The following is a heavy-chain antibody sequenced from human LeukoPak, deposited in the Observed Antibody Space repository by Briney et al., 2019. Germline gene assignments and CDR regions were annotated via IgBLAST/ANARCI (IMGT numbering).Heavy chain of an antibody. J-gene: IGHJ4*02. V-gene: IGHV4-59*01. D-gene: IGHD4-17*01. CDR3: ARFDYGDSAGRAGPLNF. Sequence: PSETLSLTCTVSGGSISSYYWSWIRQPPGKGLEWIGYRHYSGSFNYSPSLKSRAIMSLDTSKNQFSLRLSSVTAADTAVYYCARFDYGDSAGRAGPLNFWGQGTLVTVSS. CDR1: GGSISSYY. CDR2: RHYSGSF.